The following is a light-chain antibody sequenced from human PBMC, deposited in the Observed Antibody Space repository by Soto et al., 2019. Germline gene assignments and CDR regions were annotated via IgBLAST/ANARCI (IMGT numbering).Light chain of an antibody. V-gene: IGLV2-14*01. J-gene: IGLJ3*02. Sequence: QSALTLPASVSGSPGQSITISCTGTSSDVGGYNYVSWYQQHPGKAPKLMIYEVSNRPSGVSNRFSGSKSGNTASLTISGLQAEDEADNYCSSYTSSSTHWVFGGGTKLTVL. CDR1: SSDVGGYNY. CDR2: EVS. CDR3: SSYTSSSTHWV.